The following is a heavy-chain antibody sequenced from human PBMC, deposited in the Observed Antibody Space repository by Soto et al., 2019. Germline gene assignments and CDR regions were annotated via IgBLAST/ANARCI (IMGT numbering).Heavy chain of an antibody. D-gene: IGHD6-13*01. CDR3: ARRRGIAAARGWFDP. V-gene: IGHV4-34*01. CDR1: SGSFSDYY. CDR2: INHSGST. J-gene: IGHJ5*02. Sequence: PSETLSLTCAVYSGSFSDYYWSWIRQPPGKRLEWIGEINHSGSTNYNPSLKSRVTTSVDTSKNQISLKLSSVTAADTAVYYCARRRGIAAARGWFDPWGQGTLVTVSS.